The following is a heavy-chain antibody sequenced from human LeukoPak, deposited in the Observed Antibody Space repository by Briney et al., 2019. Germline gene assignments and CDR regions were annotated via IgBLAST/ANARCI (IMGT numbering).Heavy chain of an antibody. CDR1: GYTFTSYG. J-gene: IGHJ5*02. V-gene: IGHV1-18*01. D-gene: IGHD2-2*01. Sequence: ASVKVSCKASGYTFTSYGISWVRQAPGQGLEWMGWISAYNGNTNYAQKLQGRVTMTTDTSTSTAYMELRSLRSGDTAVYYCARGGGEDIVVVPAATNWLDPWGPGTLVTVSS. CDR2: ISAYNGNT. CDR3: ARGGGEDIVVVPAATNWLDP.